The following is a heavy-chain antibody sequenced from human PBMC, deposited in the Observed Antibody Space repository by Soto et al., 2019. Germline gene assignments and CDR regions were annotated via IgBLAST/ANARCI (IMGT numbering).Heavy chain of an antibody. CDR3: ARVKGEIGAIETRFAFDI. Sequence: QVQLVQSGAEVKKPGSSVKVSCKASGGTFSSYAISWVRQAPGQRLEWMGGIIPIFGTANYAQKFQGRVTITADESTSTACMELSRLGSEDTGVYYWARVKGEIGAIETRFAFDIWGQGTMVTVSS. CDR1: GGTFSSYA. V-gene: IGHV1-69*01. CDR2: IIPIFGTA. D-gene: IGHD3-16*01. J-gene: IGHJ3*02.